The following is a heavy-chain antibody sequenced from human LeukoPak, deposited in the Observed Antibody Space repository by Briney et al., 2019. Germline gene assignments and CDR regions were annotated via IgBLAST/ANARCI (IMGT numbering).Heavy chain of an antibody. CDR3: ARWGGMATVTSDY. D-gene: IGHD5-24*01. Sequence: RGGSLSLSCAASGFPFSTYSMNGTRQAPGKGLEGVYSISSSSSYIDYADSVKGRFTISRENAKNSLYLQMNSLRAEDTAVYYCARWGGMATVTSDYWGQGTLVTVSS. CDR1: GFPFSTYS. CDR2: ISSSSSYI. V-gene: IGHV3-21*01. J-gene: IGHJ4*02.